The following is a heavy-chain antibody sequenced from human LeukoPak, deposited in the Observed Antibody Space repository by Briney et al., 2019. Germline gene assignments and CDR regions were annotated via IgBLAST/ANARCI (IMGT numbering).Heavy chain of an antibody. CDR1: GVSVSDYY. Sequence: SETLSLTCTVSGVSVSDYYWSWIRQPPGKGLDWIGNIYYSGSTNYNPSLKSRVTISVDTSKNQFSLKLASVTAADTAVHYCARSSVSYYNYYFDYWGQGSLVTVSS. CDR2: IYYSGST. CDR3: ARSSVSYYNYYFDY. V-gene: IGHV4-59*02. D-gene: IGHD1-26*01. J-gene: IGHJ4*02.